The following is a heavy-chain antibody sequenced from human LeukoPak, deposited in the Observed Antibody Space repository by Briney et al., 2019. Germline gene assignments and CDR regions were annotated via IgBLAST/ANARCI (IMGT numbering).Heavy chain of an antibody. V-gene: IGHV4-30-2*01. CDR1: GGSISSGDYS. Sequence: PSQTLSLTCAVSGGSISSGDYSWSWTRQPPGKGLEWIGYIYHSGSTYYNPSLKSRVTISVDRSKNQFSLKLSSVTAADTAMYYCARAKIYYDSRYFDYWGQGTLVAVSS. CDR2: IYHSGST. D-gene: IGHD3-22*01. CDR3: ARAKIYYDSRYFDY. J-gene: IGHJ4*02.